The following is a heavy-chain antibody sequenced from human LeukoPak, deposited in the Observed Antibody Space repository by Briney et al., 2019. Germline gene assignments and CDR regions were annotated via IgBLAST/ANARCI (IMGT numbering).Heavy chain of an antibody. CDR1: GFTFSSYS. D-gene: IGHD6-13*01. CDR3: AGGITAADPFDY. Sequence: PGGSLRLSCAASGFTFSSYSMNWFRQAPGKGLEWVSSISRSSSHMYYADYADSVKGRFTISRDNAKNSLYLQMNSLRAEDTAVYYCAGGITAADPFDYWGQGTLVTVSS. CDR2: ISRSSSHMYYA. J-gene: IGHJ4*02. V-gene: IGHV3-21*01.